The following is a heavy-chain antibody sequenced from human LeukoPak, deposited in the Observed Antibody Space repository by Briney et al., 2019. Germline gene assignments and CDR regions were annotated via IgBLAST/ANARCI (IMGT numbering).Heavy chain of an antibody. Sequence: GASVKVSCKASGYTFTGYYMHWVRQAPGQGLEWMGWINPNSGGTNYAQKFQGRVTITADESTSTAYMELSSLRSEDTAVYYCARVGGLSFLFDYWGQGTLVTVSS. D-gene: IGHD3-10*01. CDR2: INPNSGGT. V-gene: IGHV1-2*02. CDR1: GYTFTGYY. CDR3: ARVGGLSFLFDY. J-gene: IGHJ4*02.